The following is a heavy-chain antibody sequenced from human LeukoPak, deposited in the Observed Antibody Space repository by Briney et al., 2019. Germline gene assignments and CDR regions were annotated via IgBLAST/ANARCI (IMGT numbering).Heavy chain of an antibody. CDR1: GFTYSSSA. CDR3: AKDRTQRSGWYLIFDY. D-gene: IGHD6-19*01. Sequence: GGSLRLSCAASGFTYSSSAMSWVRQAPGKGLEWVATISGNSITTYYADSLQGRFTISRDASKNTLYLQMNSLRAEDTAVYYCAKDRTQRSGWYLIFDYWSQGTLVTVSS. J-gene: IGHJ4*02. V-gene: IGHV3-23*01. CDR2: ISGNSITT.